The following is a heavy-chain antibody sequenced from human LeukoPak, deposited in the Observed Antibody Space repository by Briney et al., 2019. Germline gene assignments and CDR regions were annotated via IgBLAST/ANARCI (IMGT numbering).Heavy chain of an antibody. Sequence: RSSETLSPTCTVSGGSISSSSYYWGWIRQPPGKGLEWLGSIYYSGSTYYINPSLKSRVTISVDTSKNQISLKLSSVTAADTAVYYCARNRYYYGSRNYGVPTWFDPWGQGTLVTVSS. J-gene: IGHJ5*02. D-gene: IGHD3-10*01. CDR1: GGSISSSSYY. CDR2: IYYSGST. CDR3: ARNRYYYGSRNYGVPTWFDP. V-gene: IGHV4-39*01.